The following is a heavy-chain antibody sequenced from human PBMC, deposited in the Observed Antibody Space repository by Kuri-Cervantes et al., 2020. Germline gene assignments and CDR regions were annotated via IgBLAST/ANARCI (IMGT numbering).Heavy chain of an antibody. CDR2: IYYSGGT. CDR1: DYSISSGYY. Sequence: SETLSLTCAVSDYSISSGYYWSWIRQSPGKGLEWIGYIYYSGGTTYNPSLKSRVTIAVDTSKNQFSLKLTSVTAADTAVYYCARSSGYYGSGSYPYYYYYMDVWGKGTTVTVSS. V-gene: IGHV4-61*01. J-gene: IGHJ6*03. CDR3: ARSSGYYGSGSYPYYYYYMDV. D-gene: IGHD3-10*01.